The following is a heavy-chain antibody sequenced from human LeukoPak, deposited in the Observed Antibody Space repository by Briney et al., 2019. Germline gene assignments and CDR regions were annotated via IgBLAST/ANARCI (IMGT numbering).Heavy chain of an antibody. V-gene: IGHV4-34*01. CDR3: ARDFYSSSWSNWFDP. CDR2: INHSGST. D-gene: IGHD6-13*01. J-gene: IGHJ5*02. Sequence: PSETLSLTCAVYGGSFSGYYWSWIRQPPGKGLEWIGEINHSGSTNYNPSLKSRVTMSVDTSKNQFSLKLSSVTAADTAVYYCARDFYSSSWSNWFDPWGQGTLVTVSS. CDR1: GGSFSGYY.